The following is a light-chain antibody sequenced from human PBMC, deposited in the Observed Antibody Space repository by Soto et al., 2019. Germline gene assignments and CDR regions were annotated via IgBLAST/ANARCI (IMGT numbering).Light chain of an antibody. V-gene: IGKV1-9*01. CDR3: PQYNSYTGT. CDR1: EDISSY. CDR2: DAS. Sequence: IQLTQSPSSLSASVGDRVTFTCSASEDISSYLAWYPQTPGKAPQLLIFDASTLQSGVLSRFIGSASGTECTRTINNLQPDDLATDFCPQYNSYTGTFCQGTKVDIK. J-gene: IGKJ1*01.